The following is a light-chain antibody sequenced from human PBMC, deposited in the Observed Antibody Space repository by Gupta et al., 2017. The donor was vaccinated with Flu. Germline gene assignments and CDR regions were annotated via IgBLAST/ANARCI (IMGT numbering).Light chain of an antibody. CDR2: HNH. Sequence: LGAQLGERFTFWYQHKPGQSPILVIFHNHRRPSGIPGRFSGSSSGNTATLTISGSQAVDEADYYCQSGGDNNNYVFGTGTKVTVL. CDR3: QSGGDNNNYV. V-gene: IGLV3-1*01. CDR1: QLGERF. J-gene: IGLJ1*01.